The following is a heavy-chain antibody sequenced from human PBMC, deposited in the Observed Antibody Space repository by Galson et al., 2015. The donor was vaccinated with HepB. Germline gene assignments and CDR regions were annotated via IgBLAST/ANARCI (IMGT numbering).Heavy chain of an antibody. J-gene: IGHJ6*03. Sequence: SLRLPCAASGFTFSSYAKHWVRQAPGKGLEWVAVISYAGSNKYYADSVKGRFTISRDNSKNTLYLQMNSLRAEDTAVYYCARARGCDFWSGYYTGCYYYYYMDVWGKGTTVTVSS. CDR1: GFTFSSYA. CDR3: ARARGCDFWSGYYTGCYYYYYMDV. CDR2: ISYAGSNK. D-gene: IGHD3-3*01. V-gene: IGHV3-30-3*01.